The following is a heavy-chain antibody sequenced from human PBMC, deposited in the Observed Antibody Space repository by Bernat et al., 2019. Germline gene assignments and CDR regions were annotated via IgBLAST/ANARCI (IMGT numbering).Heavy chain of an antibody. CDR3: AGEVPAASYYYYYGMDV. J-gene: IGHJ6*02. CDR1: GGSISSYY. V-gene: IGHV4-59*08. Sequence: QVQLQESGPGLVKPSETLSLTCTVSGGSISSYYWSWIRQPPGKGLEWIGYIDYSGVTNYNPSLKSRVTISVDTSKNQFSLKLSSVTAADTAVYYCAGEVPAASYYYYYGMDVWGQGTTVTDSS. D-gene: IGHD2-2*01. CDR2: IDYSGVT.